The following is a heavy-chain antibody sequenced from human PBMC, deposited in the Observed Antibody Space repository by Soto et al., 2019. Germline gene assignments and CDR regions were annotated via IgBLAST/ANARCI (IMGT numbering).Heavy chain of an antibody. V-gene: IGHV4-39*01. J-gene: IGHJ5*02. CDR1: GRSISEINSY. Sequence: SETLSLTCSVSGRSISEINSYWGWIRQTPGEGLEWIGTIHHTGSTYYNPSLESRVIISLDTSKNQFSLKLSSVTAADTALYYCARPEGGYGSGYSWFDPWGQGTRVTVSS. D-gene: IGHD5-12*01. CDR3: ARPEGGYGSGYSWFDP. CDR2: IHHTGST.